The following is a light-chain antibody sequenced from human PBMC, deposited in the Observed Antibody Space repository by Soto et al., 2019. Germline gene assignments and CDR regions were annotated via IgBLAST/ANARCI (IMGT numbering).Light chain of an antibody. CDR3: QYNDSSSWVV. CDR2: GNS. CDR1: SSNIGAGYD. J-gene: IGLJ2*01. Sequence: QSVLTQPPSVSGAPGQTVTISCTGSSSNIGAGYDVHWYQQLPGTAPKLLIYGNSNRPSGVPDRFSGSKSGTAGSLAITGLQAEDEAYYYCQYNDSSSWVVFGGGTQLTVL. V-gene: IGLV1-40*01.